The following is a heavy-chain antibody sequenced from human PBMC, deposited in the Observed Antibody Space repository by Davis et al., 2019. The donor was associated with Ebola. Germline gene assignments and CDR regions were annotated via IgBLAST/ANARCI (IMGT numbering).Heavy chain of an antibody. CDR2: INPNSGNT. D-gene: IGHD3-10*01. CDR3: ARAPTWSQINYYCFDY. Sequence: ASVKVSCKTSGYNFIVFFIHWVRQAPGQGLEWMGWINPNSGNTGYAQKFQGRVTMTRNTSISTAYMEVSSLRSEDTAVYYCARAPTWSQINYYCFDYWGQGTLVTVSS. J-gene: IGHJ4*02. CDR1: GYNFIVFF. V-gene: IGHV1-8*02.